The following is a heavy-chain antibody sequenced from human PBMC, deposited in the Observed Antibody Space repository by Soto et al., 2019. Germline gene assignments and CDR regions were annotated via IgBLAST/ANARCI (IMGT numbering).Heavy chain of an antibody. V-gene: IGHV3-30-3*01. CDR3: TTDVWVVEDGMDV. J-gene: IGHJ6*02. Sequence: GGSLRLSCSASGFTFGSYAMRWVRQAPGKGLEWVAVISYDGSNKYYADSVKGRFTISRDNSKNTLYLQMNSLRAEDTAVYYCTTDVWVVEDGMDVWGQGTTVTVPS. D-gene: IGHD2-15*01. CDR1: GFTFGSYA. CDR2: ISYDGSNK.